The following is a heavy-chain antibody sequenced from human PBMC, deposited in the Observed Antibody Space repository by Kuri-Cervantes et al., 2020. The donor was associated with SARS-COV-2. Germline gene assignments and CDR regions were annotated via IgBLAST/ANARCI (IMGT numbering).Heavy chain of an antibody. J-gene: IGHJ6*02. Sequence: ETLSLTCAASGFSFSGSEMHWVRQASGKGLEWVGRIRSKDYSYATAYGASVTGRFTISRDDSKDMVYLQMNNLKVDDTAVYFCSGVSSGWFVDGLDVWGQGTTVTVSS. CDR3: SGVSSGWFVDGLDV. D-gene: IGHD6-19*01. V-gene: IGHV3-73*01. CDR2: IRSKDYSYAT. CDR1: GFSFSGSE.